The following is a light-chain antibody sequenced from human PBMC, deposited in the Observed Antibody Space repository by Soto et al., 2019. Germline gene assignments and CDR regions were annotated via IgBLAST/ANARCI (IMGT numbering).Light chain of an antibody. CDR2: GIS. V-gene: IGKV3-20*01. CDR1: QSVNSNY. Sequence: EIVMTQSPATLSVSPGERATLSCRVSQSVNSNYLAWYQQKPGQAPRLLIYGISKRATDIPDRFSGSGSGTEFTLTISSLQPEDFAMYYCQQYGGSPQTFGRGTKVDIK. CDR3: QQYGGSPQT. J-gene: IGKJ1*01.